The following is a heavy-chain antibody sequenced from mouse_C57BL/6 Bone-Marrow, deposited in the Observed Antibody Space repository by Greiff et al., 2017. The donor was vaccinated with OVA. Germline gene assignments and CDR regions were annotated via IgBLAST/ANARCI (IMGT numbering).Heavy chain of an antibody. V-gene: IGHV14-4*01. CDR3: TTGGQLRLGDY. J-gene: IGHJ2*01. CDR2: IDPENGDT. Sequence: EVQLQQSGAELVRPGASVKLSCTASGFNIKDDYMHWVKQRPEQGLEWIGWIDPENGDTEYASKFQGKATITADTSSNTAYLQLSSLTSEDTAVYYCTTGGQLRLGDYWGQGTTLTVSS. D-gene: IGHD3-2*02. CDR1: GFNIKDDY.